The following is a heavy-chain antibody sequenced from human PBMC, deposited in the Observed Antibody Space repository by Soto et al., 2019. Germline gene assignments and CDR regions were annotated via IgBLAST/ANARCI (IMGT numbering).Heavy chain of an antibody. CDR2: ISYDGGNK. D-gene: IGHD3-10*01. CDR3: ARPDYGSGSYPDY. Sequence: QVQLVESGGGVVQPGRSLRLSCAASGFTFSSYAMHWVRQAPGKGLEWVAVISYDGGNKYYADSVKGRFTISRDNSKYTLYLQINSLRAEDTAVYYCARPDYGSGSYPDYWGQGTLVTVSS. J-gene: IGHJ4*02. V-gene: IGHV3-30-3*01. CDR1: GFTFSSYA.